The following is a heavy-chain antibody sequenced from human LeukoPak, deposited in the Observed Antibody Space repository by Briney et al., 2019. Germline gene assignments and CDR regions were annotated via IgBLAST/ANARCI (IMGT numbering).Heavy chain of an antibody. J-gene: IGHJ6*03. D-gene: IGHD6-19*01. CDR3: ARRMDSSGWVYWDYYYYYMDV. Sequence: ASVKVSCKASGYTFTSCAMNWVRQAPGQGLEWMGWINTNTGNPTYAQGFAGRFVFSLDTSVSTAYLQISSLKAEDTAVYYCARRMDSSGWVYWDYYYYYMDVWGKGTTVTVSS. V-gene: IGHV7-4-1*02. CDR2: INTNTGNP. CDR1: GYTFTSCA.